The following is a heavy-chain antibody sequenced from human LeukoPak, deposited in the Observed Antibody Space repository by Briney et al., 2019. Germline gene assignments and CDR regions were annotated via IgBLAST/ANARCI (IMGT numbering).Heavy chain of an antibody. CDR1: GYTFTSYG. CDR2: ISAYNGNT. CDR3: ATDGGVTIFGVSYPTGGFDY. Sequence: ASVKVSCKASGYTFTSYGFSWVRQAPGQGLEWMGWISAYNGNTNYAQKLQGRVTMTTDTSTSTAYMELRSLRSDDTAVYYCATDGGVTIFGVSYPTGGFDYWGQGTLVTVSS. J-gene: IGHJ4*02. D-gene: IGHD3-3*01. V-gene: IGHV1-18*01.